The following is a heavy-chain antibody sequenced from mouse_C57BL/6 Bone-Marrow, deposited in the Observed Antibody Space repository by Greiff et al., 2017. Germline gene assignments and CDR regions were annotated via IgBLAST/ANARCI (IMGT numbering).Heavy chain of an antibody. J-gene: IGHJ2*01. CDR1: GYTFTGYW. V-gene: IGHV1-9*01. Sequence: QVQLKESGAELMKPGASVKLSCKATGYTFTGYWIEWVKQTPGHGLEWIAELLPGSGSTNYNEKFKGKATFTADTSSNTAYMQLSSLTTEDSAIYYCGQRQATGGFDYWGQGTTLTVSS. CDR2: LLPGSGST. D-gene: IGHD3-2*02. CDR3: GQRQATGGFDY.